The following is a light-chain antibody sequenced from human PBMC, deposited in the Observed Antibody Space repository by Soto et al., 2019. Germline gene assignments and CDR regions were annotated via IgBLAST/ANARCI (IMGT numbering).Light chain of an antibody. CDR3: QQSVNWPLT. Sequence: EIVVTQSPATLSLSPGERATLSCRASQSVSSYLAWYQQKPGQAPRLLIYDAYNRATGIPARFSGSGSGTYFTLTISSLEPEDFAVYYCQQSVNWPLTFGGGTKVEIK. CDR1: QSVSSY. CDR2: DAY. V-gene: IGKV3-11*01. J-gene: IGKJ4*01.